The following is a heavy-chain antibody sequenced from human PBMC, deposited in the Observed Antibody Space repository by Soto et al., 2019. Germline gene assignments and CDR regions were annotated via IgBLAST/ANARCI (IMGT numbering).Heavy chain of an antibody. CDR2: ISGSGGST. Sequence: PGGSLRLSCAASGFTFSSYAMSWVRQAPGKGLEWVSAISGSGGSTYYADSVKGRFTISRDNSKNTLYLQMNSLRAEDTAVYYCWKKYYGSSGCDCHFDYWGQGTLVTVSS. J-gene: IGHJ4*02. V-gene: IGHV3-23*01. CDR3: WKKYYGSSGCDCHFDY. CDR1: GFTFSSYA. D-gene: IGHD3-22*01.